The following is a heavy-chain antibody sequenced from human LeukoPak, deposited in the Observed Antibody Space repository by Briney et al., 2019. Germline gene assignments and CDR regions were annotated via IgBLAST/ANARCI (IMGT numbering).Heavy chain of an antibody. CDR2: IYHSGGT. CDR3: ARRTTVTTSYFDY. V-gene: IGHV4-38-2*02. D-gene: IGHD4-11*01. CDR1: GYSVSSGYS. J-gene: IGHJ4*02. Sequence: SETLSLTCTVSGYSVSSGYSWGWIRQPPGKGLEWIGSIYHSGGTYYNPSLKSRVTISVDTSKNQFSLKLSSVTAADTAVYYCARRTTVTTSYFDYWGQGTLVTVSS.